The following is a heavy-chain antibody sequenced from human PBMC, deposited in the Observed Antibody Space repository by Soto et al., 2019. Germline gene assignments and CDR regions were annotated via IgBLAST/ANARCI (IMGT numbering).Heavy chain of an antibody. J-gene: IGHJ4*02. CDR1: GFTFSDYY. CDR2: ISSRSSTI. CDR3: ASGTNGAFFVY. V-gene: IGHV3-11*01. Sequence: QVQLVESGGGLVKPGGSLRLSCAASGFTFSDYYMSWIRQAPGKGLEWVSYISSRSSTIFYADSVKGRFTISRDYVKNSLYLQMNSLRAEDTAVYYCASGTNGAFFVYWGQGILVTVSS. D-gene: IGHD2-8*01.